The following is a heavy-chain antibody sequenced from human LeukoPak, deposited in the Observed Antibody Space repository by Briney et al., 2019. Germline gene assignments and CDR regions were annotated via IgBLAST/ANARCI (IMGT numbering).Heavy chain of an antibody. V-gene: IGHV3-43D*03. CDR2: ISWDGGST. CDR3: AELGITMIGGV. D-gene: IGHD3-10*02. J-gene: IGHJ6*04. CDR1: GFTFDDHA. Sequence: GGSLRLSCAASGFTFDDHAMHWVRQAPGKGLEWVSLISWDGGSTYYADSVKGRFTISRDNAKNSLYLQMNSLRAEDTAVYYCAELGITMIGGVWGKGTTVTISS.